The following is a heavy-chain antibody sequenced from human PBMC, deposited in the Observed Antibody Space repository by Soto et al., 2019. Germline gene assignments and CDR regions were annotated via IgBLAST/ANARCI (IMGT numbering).Heavy chain of an antibody. CDR2: INWNGGST. CDR1: GFTFDDYG. CDR3: ARDLVAWNDVGDAFDI. J-gene: IGHJ3*02. D-gene: IGHD1-1*01. Sequence: GGSLRLSCAASGFTFDDYGMSWVRQAPGKGLEWVSGINWNGGSTGYADSVKGRFTISRDNAKNSLYLQMNSLRAEDTALYHCARDLVAWNDVGDAFDIWGQGTMVTVSS. V-gene: IGHV3-20*01.